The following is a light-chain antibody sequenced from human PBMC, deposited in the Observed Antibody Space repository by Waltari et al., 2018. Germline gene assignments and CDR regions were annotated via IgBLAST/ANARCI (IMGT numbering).Light chain of an antibody. Sequence: SVLTQPASAPVAPGLMVTIPCPRSAPYPERAYVVRYRQPPGTAPKLLTYLKNQRPSGVPDRFSGSQSGTSASLANSGLRSEDEADYYCAAWDDSLSGRVMIGGGTKLTVL. V-gene: IGLV1-47*01. CDR1: APYPERAY. CDR3: AAWDDSLSGRVM. CDR2: LKN. J-gene: IGLJ2*01.